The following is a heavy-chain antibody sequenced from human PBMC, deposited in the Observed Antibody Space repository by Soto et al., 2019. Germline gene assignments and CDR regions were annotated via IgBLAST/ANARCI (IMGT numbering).Heavy chain of an antibody. CDR3: ARVTYGGNWFDP. J-gene: IGHJ5*02. Sequence: PSETLSLTCTASGGSISSGGYYWSWIRQHPGKGLEWIGYIYYSGSTYYNPSLKSRVTISVDTSKNQFSLKLSSVTAADTAVYYCARVTYGGNWFDPWGQGTLVTVSS. V-gene: IGHV4-31*03. CDR2: IYYSGST. CDR1: GGSISSGGYY. D-gene: IGHD4-17*01.